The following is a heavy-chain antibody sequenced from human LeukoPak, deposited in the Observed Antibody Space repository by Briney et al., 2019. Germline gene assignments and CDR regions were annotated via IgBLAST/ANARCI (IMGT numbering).Heavy chain of an antibody. J-gene: IGHJ6*04. CDR2: IIPIFGTA. CDR3: ARRSGGGYCSGGSCYSYYYYGMDV. CDR1: GGTFSSYA. V-gene: IGHV1-69*06. Sequence: SVKVSCQASGGTFSSYAISWVRQAPGQGLEWMGGIIPIFGTANYAQMFQGRVTITADKSTSTAYMELSSLRSEDTAVYYCARRSGGGYCSGGSCYSYYYYGMDVWGKGTTVTVSS. D-gene: IGHD2-15*01.